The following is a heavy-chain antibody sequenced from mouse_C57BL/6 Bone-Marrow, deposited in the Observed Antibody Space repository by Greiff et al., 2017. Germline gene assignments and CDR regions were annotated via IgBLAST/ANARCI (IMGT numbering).Heavy chain of an antibody. CDR2: IHPNSGST. D-gene: IGHD2-2*01. V-gene: IGHV1-64*01. CDR1: GYTFTSSW. Sequence: QVQLQQPGAELVKPGASVKLSCKASGYTFTSSWMHWVKQRPGQGLEWIGMIHPNSGSTNYNEKFKSKATLTVDKSSSTAYMQLSSLTSEDSAVYDCARSVLWLRRYYAMDYWGQGTSVTVSS. J-gene: IGHJ4*01. CDR3: ARSVLWLRRYYAMDY.